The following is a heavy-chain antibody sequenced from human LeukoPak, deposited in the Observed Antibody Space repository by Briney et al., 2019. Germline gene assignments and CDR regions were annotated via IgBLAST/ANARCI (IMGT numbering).Heavy chain of an antibody. Sequence: GGSLRLSCAASGFTFDDYAMHWVRQAPGKGLEWVSGISWNSGSIGSADSVKGRFTISRDNAKNSLYLQMNSLRAEDTALYYCAKGTRQFHISGWYAEFDYWGQGTLVTVSS. CDR2: ISWNSGSI. CDR3: AKGTRQFHISGWYAEFDY. CDR1: GFTFDDYA. D-gene: IGHD6-19*01. J-gene: IGHJ4*02. V-gene: IGHV3-9*01.